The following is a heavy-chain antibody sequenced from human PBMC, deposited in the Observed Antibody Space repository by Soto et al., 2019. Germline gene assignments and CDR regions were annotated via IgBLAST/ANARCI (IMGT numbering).Heavy chain of an antibody. V-gene: IGHV3-21*01. J-gene: IGHJ6*02. CDR3: ARSQRQGALAV. CDR1: ALTSRRYS. Sequence: EGELRLSCVGSALTSRRYSQNWVRQAPGKGLEWVSSITSGSSFIDYADSVKGRFTISRDDAKNSLFLQMSSLRADDTAVYYCARSQRQGALAVWAQGSTVTVSS. D-gene: IGHD6-25*01. CDR2: ITSGSSFI.